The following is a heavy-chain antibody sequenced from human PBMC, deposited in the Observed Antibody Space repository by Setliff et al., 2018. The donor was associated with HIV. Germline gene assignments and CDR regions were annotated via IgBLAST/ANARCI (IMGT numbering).Heavy chain of an antibody. Sequence: GGSLRLSCAASGVTFSSYSMNWVRQAPGKGLEWVSTISGRGTNTYYADSVKGRFTISRDNSKNTLSLQLNSLTAEDSAVYYCAKAGGGILYFYYMDVWGKGTTVTVSS. D-gene: IGHD2-15*01. J-gene: IGHJ6*03. CDR1: GVTFSSYS. V-gene: IGHV3-23*01. CDR2: ISGRGTNT. CDR3: AKAGGGILYFYYMDV.